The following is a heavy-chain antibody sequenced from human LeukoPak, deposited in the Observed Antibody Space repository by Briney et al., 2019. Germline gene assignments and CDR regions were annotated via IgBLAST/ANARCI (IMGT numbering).Heavy chain of an antibody. V-gene: IGHV4-38-2*02. CDR2: IFHSGST. CDR1: GYSISSGYY. Sequence: PSETLSLTCTVSGYSISSGYYWGWIRQPPGKGLEWIGCIFHSGSTYYNPSLKSRVTISVDTSKNQFSLKLSSVTAADTALYYCARVSSSWASVDYWGQGTLVTVSS. CDR3: ARVSSSWASVDY. J-gene: IGHJ4*02. D-gene: IGHD6-13*01.